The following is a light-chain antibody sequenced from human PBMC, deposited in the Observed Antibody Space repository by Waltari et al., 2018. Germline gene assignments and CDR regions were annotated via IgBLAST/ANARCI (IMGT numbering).Light chain of an antibody. Sequence: IQMTQSPSSLSASVGDRVTITCRASQSIGYYLNWYQQKAGRAPKLLIHTTSSLLSGAPSRFSGSGSGTDFTLTISSLQPEDSATYYCQQSYGLPWTFGQGTKVEVK. CDR3: QQSYGLPWT. CDR2: TTS. J-gene: IGKJ1*01. V-gene: IGKV1-39*01. CDR1: QSIGYY.